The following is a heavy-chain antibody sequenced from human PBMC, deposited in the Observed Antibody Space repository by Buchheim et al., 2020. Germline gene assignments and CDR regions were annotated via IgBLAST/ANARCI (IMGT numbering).Heavy chain of an antibody. J-gene: IGHJ4*02. CDR1: GFTFSRFW. V-gene: IGHV3-7*01. CDR3: AGETYYFDH. CDR2: INEDGTEK. Sequence: EVLLVESGGGLVQPGGSLSLSCAASGFTFSRFWMSWVRQAPGKGLEWVANINEDGTEKYYVVSVKGRFTISRDNAKNSLYLQMNSLTAEDAAVYYCAGETYYFDHWGQGAL.